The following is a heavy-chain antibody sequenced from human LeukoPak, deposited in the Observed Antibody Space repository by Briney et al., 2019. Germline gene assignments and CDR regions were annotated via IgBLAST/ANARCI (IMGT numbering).Heavy chain of an antibody. CDR1: GFTFSSDW. V-gene: IGHV3-74*01. CDR2: INGDGSST. J-gene: IGHJ5*01. D-gene: IGHD3-16*01. CDR3: VRGLDS. Sequence: GGSLRLSCAASGFTFSSDWMHWVRQAPGKGLVCVSYINGDGSSTNYADSVRGRFTICRDNAKKTLYLQMNSLRDEDTAVYYCVRGLDSWGQGT.